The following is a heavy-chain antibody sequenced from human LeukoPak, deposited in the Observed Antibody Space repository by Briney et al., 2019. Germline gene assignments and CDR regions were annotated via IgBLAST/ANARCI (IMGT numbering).Heavy chain of an antibody. CDR3: GRSGDFWSGSGVAY. Sequence: GGSLRLSCAASGFTFSSYGMNWVRQAPGKGLEWVSYISTSSNRIDYADSVKGRFTMSRDNAKNTLFLQMNSLRAEDTAVYYCGRSGDFWSGSGVAYWGQGTLVTVSS. CDR1: GFTFSSYG. V-gene: IGHV3-48*04. J-gene: IGHJ4*02. D-gene: IGHD3-3*01. CDR2: ISTSSNRI.